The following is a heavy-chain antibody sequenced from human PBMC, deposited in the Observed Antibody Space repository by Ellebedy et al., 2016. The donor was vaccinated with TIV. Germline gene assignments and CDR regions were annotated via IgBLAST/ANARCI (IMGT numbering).Heavy chain of an antibody. V-gene: IGHV3-53*01. CDR1: GFTVGNNF. D-gene: IGHD1-1*01. CDR2: IYCVGSP. Sequence: PGGSLRLSCAASGFTVGNNFMSWVRQAPGKGLEWVSLIYCVGSPDYADSGKGRFTISRNSSKNTLYLQMNSLRAEDTAMYYCARKTDTGTSGDYWGQGTPVTVSS. J-gene: IGHJ4*02. CDR3: ARKTDTGTSGDY.